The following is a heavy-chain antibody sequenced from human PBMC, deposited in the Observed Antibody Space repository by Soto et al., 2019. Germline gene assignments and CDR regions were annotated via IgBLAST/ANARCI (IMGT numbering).Heavy chain of an antibody. CDR1: GFTFSSYT. CDR2: ISSSSSYI. Sequence: GGSLRLSCAASGFTFSSYTMNWVRQAPGKGLEWVSSISSSSSYIYYADSVKGRFTISRDNAKNSLYLQMNSLRAEDTAVYYCTSLSRFTLDYWGQGTLVTVSS. D-gene: IGHD3-10*01. V-gene: IGHV3-21*01. J-gene: IGHJ4*02. CDR3: TSLSRFTLDY.